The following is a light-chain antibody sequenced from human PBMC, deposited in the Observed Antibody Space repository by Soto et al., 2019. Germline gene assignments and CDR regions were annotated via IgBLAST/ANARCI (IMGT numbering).Light chain of an antibody. CDR1: SSDIGDYNY. Sequence: QSALTQPPSASGSLGQSVTISCTGTSSDIGDYNYVSWYQQHPGKAPKLIIYEVSQRPSGVPDRFSGSKSGNTASLTVSGLQADDEADYYCGSYVDTKNFVFGGGTKLTVL. J-gene: IGLJ3*02. CDR2: EVS. CDR3: GSYVDTKNFV. V-gene: IGLV2-8*01.